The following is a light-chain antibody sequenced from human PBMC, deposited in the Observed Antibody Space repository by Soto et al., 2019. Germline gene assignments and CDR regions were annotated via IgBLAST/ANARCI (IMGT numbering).Light chain of an antibody. J-gene: IGLJ2*01. V-gene: IGLV2-8*01. CDR1: SSDVGGYNY. CDR2: EVS. CDR3: RSYACSNNLV. Sequence: QSALTQPPSASGSPGQSVTISCTGTSSDVGGYNYVSWYQQHPGKAPKLMIYEVSKRPSGVPDRFSGSKSGNTASLTVSGIKAEDEADYYCRSYACSNNLVFGGGTKLTVL.